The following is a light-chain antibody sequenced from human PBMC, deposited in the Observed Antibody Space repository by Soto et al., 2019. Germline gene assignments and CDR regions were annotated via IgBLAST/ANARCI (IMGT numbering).Light chain of an antibody. CDR1: SSDVGGYNF. J-gene: IGLJ1*01. V-gene: IGLV2-8*01. CDR3: SSYAGSNFNV. Sequence: QCALTQPPSASGSPGQSVTISCTGTSSDVGGYNFVSWYQQHPGKAPKLIIYEVSERPSGVPDRFSGSKAGNTAYLTVSGLQADDEADYYCSSYAGSNFNVFGIGTKVTVL. CDR2: EVS.